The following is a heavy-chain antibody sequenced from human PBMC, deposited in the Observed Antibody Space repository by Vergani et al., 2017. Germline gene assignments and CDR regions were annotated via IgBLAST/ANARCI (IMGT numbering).Heavy chain of an antibody. Sequence: QVTLKESGPVLVKPTETLTLTCTVSGFSLSNVRMGVTWIRQPPGKALEWLAHIFSKDEKSYSTSLRSRLTISKDPSKSQVVLTMTNMDPEDTATYYCARIGNFDYVWGSYRYIDYWGQGTLVTVSS. CDR2: IFSKDEK. D-gene: IGHD3-16*02. CDR1: GFSLSNVRMG. CDR3: ARIGNFDYVWGSYRYIDY. V-gene: IGHV2-26*01. J-gene: IGHJ4*02.